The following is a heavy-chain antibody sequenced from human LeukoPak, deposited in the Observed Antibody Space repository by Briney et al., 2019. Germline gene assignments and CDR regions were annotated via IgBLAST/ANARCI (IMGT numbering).Heavy chain of an antibody. J-gene: IGHJ4*02. CDR2: IYYSGST. CDR1: GGSISSSSYY. D-gene: IGHD4-17*01. CDR3: ARQYGDYAPGGTQDY. Sequence: PSETLSLTCTVSGGSISSSSYYWGWIRQPPGKGLEWIGSIYYSGSTYYNPSLKSRITISVDTSKNQFSLKLSSVTAADTAVYYCARQYGDYAPGGTQDYWGQGTLVTVSS. V-gene: IGHV4-39*01.